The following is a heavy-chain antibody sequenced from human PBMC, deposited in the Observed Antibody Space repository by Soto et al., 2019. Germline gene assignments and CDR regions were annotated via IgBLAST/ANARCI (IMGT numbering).Heavy chain of an antibody. D-gene: IGHD3-22*01. J-gene: IGHJ1*01. CDR3: ARDPPSSNYDSSGYYPEYFQH. CDR2: ISSSSSTI. V-gene: IGHV3-48*02. CDR1: GFNFSSYS. Sequence: PGGSLRLSCAAAGFNFSSYSMNWVRQAPGKGLEWVSYISSSSSTIYYADSVKGRFTISRDNAKNSLYLQMNSLRDEDTAVYYCARDPPSSNYDSSGYYPEYFQHWGQGTLVTVSS.